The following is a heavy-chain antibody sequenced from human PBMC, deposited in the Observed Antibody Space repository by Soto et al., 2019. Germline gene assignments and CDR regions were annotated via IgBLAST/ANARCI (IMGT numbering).Heavy chain of an antibody. J-gene: IGHJ4*02. CDR3: ITDPYYDFWSGYHFDY. Sequence: EAHLVQSGGGLVKPGGSLRLSCAASGFSFSKAWMSWVRLTPGKGLERVARIKNKTDGGITDYPAPVRDRFTISRDDSRGTLYLQMNSLKTEDTAVYYCITDPYYDFWSGYHFDYWGQGTLVTVSS. CDR2: IKNKTDGGIT. D-gene: IGHD3-3*01. V-gene: IGHV3-15*01. CDR1: GFSFSKAW.